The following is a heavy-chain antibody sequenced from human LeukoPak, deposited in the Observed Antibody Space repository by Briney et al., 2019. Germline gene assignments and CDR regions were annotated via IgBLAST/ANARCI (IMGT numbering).Heavy chain of an antibody. CDR1: GFTFSSYE. J-gene: IGHJ4*02. CDR2: ISSSSSSI. V-gene: IGHV3-48*03. Sequence: GGSLRLSCAASGFTFSSYEMNWVRQAPGKGLEWVSHISSSSSSISYADSVKGRFTISRDNAKNSLFLQMYSLRAEDTAVYYCARRYCSSTSCLFDYWGQGTLVTVS. CDR3: ARRYCSSTSCLFDY. D-gene: IGHD2-2*01.